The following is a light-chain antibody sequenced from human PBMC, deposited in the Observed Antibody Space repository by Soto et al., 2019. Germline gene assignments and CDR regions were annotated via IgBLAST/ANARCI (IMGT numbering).Light chain of an antibody. CDR2: DAS. Sequence: DIQMTQSPSTLSASVGDRVTITCRASQSISSWLAWYQQKPGKAPKLLIYDASSLESGVPSRFSGSGSGTGFTLTSSSLQPDDFANYYCQQYKSYCTFGQGTKVEIK. CDR3: QQYKSYCT. V-gene: IGKV1-5*01. J-gene: IGKJ1*01. CDR1: QSISSW.